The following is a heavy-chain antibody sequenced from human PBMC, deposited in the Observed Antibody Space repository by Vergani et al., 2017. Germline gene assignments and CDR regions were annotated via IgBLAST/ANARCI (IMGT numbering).Heavy chain of an antibody. D-gene: IGHD6-6*01. V-gene: IGHV1-2*02. CDR2: INPNSGGT. Sequence: QVQLVQSGAEVKKPGASVKVSCKASGYTFTGYYMHWVRQAPGQGLEWMGWINPNSGGTNYAQKFQGRVTMTRDTSISTAYMELSRLRADDTAVYYCARRRVTKDSSTVFDYWGQGTLVTVSS. CDR1: GYTFTGYY. J-gene: IGHJ4*02. CDR3: ARRRVTKDSSTVFDY.